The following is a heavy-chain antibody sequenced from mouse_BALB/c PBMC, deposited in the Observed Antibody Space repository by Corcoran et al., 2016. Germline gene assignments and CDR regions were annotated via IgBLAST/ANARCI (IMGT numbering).Heavy chain of an antibody. CDR1: GFDFSGYW. J-gene: IGHJ4*01. CDR3: ARLSYYGKMDY. CDR2: INPDSSTI. V-gene: IGHV4-1*02. Sequence: EVKLLESGGGLVQPGGSLKLSCAASGFDFSGYWMSWVRQAPGKGLEWIGEINPDSSTINYTPSLKDKFIISRDNAKNTLYLQMSKVRSEDTALYYCARLSYYGKMDYWGQGTSVTVSS. D-gene: IGHD2-10*01.